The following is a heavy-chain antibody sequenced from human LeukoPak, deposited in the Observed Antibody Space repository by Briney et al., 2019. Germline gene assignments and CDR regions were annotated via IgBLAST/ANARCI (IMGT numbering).Heavy chain of an antibody. J-gene: IGHJ4*02. Sequence: PSETLSLTCTVSGGSISSSSYYWGWIRQPPGKGLEWIGSIYYSGSTYYNPSLKSRVTISVDTSKNQFSLKLSSVTAADTAVYYCARHPGYCSSTSCYQAYYYDSSGYYYFDYWGQGTLVTVSS. CDR3: ARHPGYCSSTSCYQAYYYDSSGYYYFDY. V-gene: IGHV4-39*01. CDR1: GGSISSSSYY. CDR2: IYYSGST. D-gene: IGHD2-2*01.